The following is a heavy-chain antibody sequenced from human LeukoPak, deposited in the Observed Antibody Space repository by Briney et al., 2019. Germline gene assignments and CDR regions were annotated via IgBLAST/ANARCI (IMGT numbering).Heavy chain of an antibody. J-gene: IGHJ6*03. D-gene: IGHD4-11*01. CDR1: GFTFYHCG. CDR3: ARNRKTTVTTRSSYYYYYYYMDV. CDR2: ISSSSRNI. Sequence: PGGSLRLSCAASGFTFYHCGMSWVRHAPGKGREGVLYISSSSRNIFYADSVKGRFTISRDNAKNSLYLQMNSLRAEDTAVYYCARNRKTTVTTRSSYYYYYYYMDVWGKGTTVTVSS. V-gene: IGHV3-48*01.